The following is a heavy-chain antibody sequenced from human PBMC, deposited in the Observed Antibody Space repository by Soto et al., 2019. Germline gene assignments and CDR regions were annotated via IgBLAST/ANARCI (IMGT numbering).Heavy chain of an antibody. V-gene: IGHV3-53*02. CDR2: IYSGGAT. Sequence: EVQLVETGGGLIQPGGSLTLSCEASGMIVSINYISWVRQAPGKGLEWVAIIYSGGATHYAGSVKGRFTISRDSSRNTVSLRMNALRVDDTARYYCARVAFRGQFGDLSDFDPWGQGTLVTVSS. CDR3: ARVAFRGQFGDLSDFDP. J-gene: IGHJ5*02. CDR1: GMIVSINY. D-gene: IGHD3-10*01.